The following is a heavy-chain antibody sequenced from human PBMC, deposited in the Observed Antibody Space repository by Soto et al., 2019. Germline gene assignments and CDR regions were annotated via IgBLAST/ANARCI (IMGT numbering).Heavy chain of an antibody. J-gene: IGHJ5*02. CDR2: IYYSGST. CDR1: GGSISSYY. CDR3: ARLHPSPRKLGFDP. Sequence: QVQLQESGPGLVKPSETLSLTCTVSGGSISSYYWSWIRQPPGKGLEWIGYIYYSGSTNYNPSLKSRVTISVDTSKNQFSLKLSSVTAADTAVYYCARLHPSPRKLGFDPWGQGTLVTVSS. V-gene: IGHV4-59*08.